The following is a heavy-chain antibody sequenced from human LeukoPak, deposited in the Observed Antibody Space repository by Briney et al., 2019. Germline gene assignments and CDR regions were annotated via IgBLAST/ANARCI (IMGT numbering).Heavy chain of an antibody. J-gene: IGHJ5*02. CDR1: AFIFSGHW. V-gene: IGHV3-7*03. CDR3: ASPRADCSSTSCSDLRFDP. CDR2: IKEDGSER. Sequence: AGGSLRLSCEGSAFIFSGHWMNWVRQTPGKGLEWVASIKEDGSERQYVDSVKGRFSISRDNTKGSLFLQLNSLRAEDTAVYYCASPRADCSSTSCSDLRFDPWGQGTLVTVSS. D-gene: IGHD2-2*01.